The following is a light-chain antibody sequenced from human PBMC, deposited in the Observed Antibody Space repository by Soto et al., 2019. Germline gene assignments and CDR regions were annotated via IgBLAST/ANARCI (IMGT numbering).Light chain of an antibody. CDR2: EAS. CDR1: QDNNNY. CDR3: QQYDNLPIT. J-gene: IGKJ5*01. V-gene: IGKV1-33*01. Sequence: DILMPPSPSSLSASVGDSVTITYPASQDNNNYLDWYQQKPGKAPKLLIYEASNWETGVPSRFSGSGSGTDFTLTISSLQPEDIATYYCQQYDNLPITFGQGTRLEIK.